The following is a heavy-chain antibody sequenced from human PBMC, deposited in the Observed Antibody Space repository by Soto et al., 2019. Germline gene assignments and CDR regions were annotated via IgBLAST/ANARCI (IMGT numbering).Heavy chain of an antibody. D-gene: IGHD3-9*01. V-gene: IGHV3-33*01. CDR3: SREFLDWINELDY. Sequence: QVQLVESGGGVVQPGRSLRLSCAASGFTFSSYGMHWVRQAPGKGLEWVAVIWYDGSNKYYADSVKGRFTISRDNSKNTLYLQMNSLRAEDTAVYYCSREFLDWINELDYWGQGTLVTVSS. CDR1: GFTFSSYG. J-gene: IGHJ4*02. CDR2: IWYDGSNK.